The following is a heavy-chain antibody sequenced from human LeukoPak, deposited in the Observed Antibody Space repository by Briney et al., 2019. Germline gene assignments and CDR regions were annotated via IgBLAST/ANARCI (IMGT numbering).Heavy chain of an antibody. CDR1: GGSISSYY. V-gene: IGHV4-59*12. J-gene: IGHJ4*02. D-gene: IGHD1-26*01. CDR2: ISYSGST. Sequence: PSETLSLTCTVSGGSISSYYWSWIRQPPGKGLEWIGYISYSGSTNCNPSLKSRVTISVDTSKRQFSLKLSSVTAADTAVYYCARENSGSYREFDYWGQGTLVTVSS. CDR3: ARENSGSYREFDY.